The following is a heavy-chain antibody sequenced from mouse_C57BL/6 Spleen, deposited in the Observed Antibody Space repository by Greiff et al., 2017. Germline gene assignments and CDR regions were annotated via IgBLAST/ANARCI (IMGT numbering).Heavy chain of an antibody. CDR2: IYPGDGDP. V-gene: IGHV1-82*01. Sequence: QVQLKQSGPELVKPGASVKISCKASGYAFSSSWMNWVKQRPGKGLEWIGRIYPGDGDPNYNGKFKGKATLTADKSSSTAYMQLSSLTSEDSAVYFCAREDYYAMDYWGQGTSVTVSS. J-gene: IGHJ4*01. CDR3: AREDYYAMDY. CDR1: GYAFSSSW.